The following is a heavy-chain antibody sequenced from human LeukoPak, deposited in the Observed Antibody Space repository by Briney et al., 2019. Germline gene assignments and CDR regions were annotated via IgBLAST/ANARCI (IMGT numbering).Heavy chain of an antibody. CDR1: GGSISSGGYY. D-gene: IGHD3-16*01. CDR3: ARELPLGYFDY. Sequence: PSETLSLTCTVSGGSISSGGYYWSWIRQHPGKGLEWIGYIYYSGSTYYNPSLKSRVTISVDRSKNQFSLKLSSVTAADTAVYYCARELPLGYFDYWGQGTLVTVSS. V-gene: IGHV4-31*03. CDR2: IYYSGST. J-gene: IGHJ4*02.